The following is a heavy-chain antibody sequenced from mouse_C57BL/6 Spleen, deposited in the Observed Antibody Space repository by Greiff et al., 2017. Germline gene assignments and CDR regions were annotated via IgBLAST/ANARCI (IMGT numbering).Heavy chain of an antibody. CDR2: IYPRDGST. Sequence: VKLMESGPELVKPGASVKLSCKASGYTFTSYDINWVKQRPGQGLEWIGWIYPRDGSTKYNEKFKGKATLTVDTSSSTAYMELHSLTSEDSAVYFCAINWERAYWGQGTLVTVSA. CDR1: GYTFTSYD. CDR3: AINWERAY. D-gene: IGHD4-1*01. V-gene: IGHV1-85*01. J-gene: IGHJ3*01.